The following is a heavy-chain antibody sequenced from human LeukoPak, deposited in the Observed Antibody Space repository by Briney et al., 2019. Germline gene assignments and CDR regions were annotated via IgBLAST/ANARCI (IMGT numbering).Heavy chain of an antibody. CDR3: ARGNRLDPDSYLVRGGPFDY. CDR2: IYHSGST. D-gene: IGHD3-10*01. V-gene: IGHV4-4*02. CDR1: GGSISSSNW. Sequence: SGTLSLTCAVSGGSISSSNWWSWVRQPPGKGLEWIGEIYHSGSTNYNPSLKSRVTISVDKSKNQFSLKLSSVTAADTAVYYCARGNRLDPDSYLVRGGPFDYWGQGTLVTVSS. J-gene: IGHJ4*02.